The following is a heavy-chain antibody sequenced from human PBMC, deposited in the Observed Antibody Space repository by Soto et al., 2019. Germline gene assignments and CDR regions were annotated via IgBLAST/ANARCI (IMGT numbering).Heavy chain of an antibody. CDR1: GFTFSGFA. V-gene: IGHV3-23*01. CDR3: AKDDLRFVGPPNYFAH. D-gene: IGHD3-3*01. J-gene: IGHJ4*02. Sequence: EVQLLESGGGLVQPGESLRLSCAASGFTFSGFAMNWVRRAPGKGLEWVATVSASGASAYYADSVKGHFTISRDNSKNTLYLQIASLRDDESALYYCAKDDLRFVGPPNYFAHWGPGILVTVSS. CDR2: VSASGASA.